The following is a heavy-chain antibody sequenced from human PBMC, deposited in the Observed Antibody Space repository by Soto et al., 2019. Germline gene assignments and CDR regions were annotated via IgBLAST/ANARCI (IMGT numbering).Heavy chain of an antibody. V-gene: IGHV1-18*01. CDR2: ISAYNGNT. CDR1: GYTFTSYG. D-gene: IGHD4-17*01. J-gene: IGHJ5*02. CDR3: ARNDYGDYDRDWFDP. Sequence: QVQLVQSVAEVKKPGASVKVSCKASGYTFTSYGISWVRQAPGQGLEWMGWISAYNGNTNYAQKLQGRVTMTTDTSTSTAYMELRSLRSDDTAVYYCARNDYGDYDRDWFDPWGQGTLVTVSS.